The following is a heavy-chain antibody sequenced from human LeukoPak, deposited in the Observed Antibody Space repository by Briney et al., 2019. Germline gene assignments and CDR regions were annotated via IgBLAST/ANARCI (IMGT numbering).Heavy chain of an antibody. V-gene: IGHV3-53*01. CDR3: ARGSGGATYDAFDI. Sequence: GGSLRLSCAASGFTVSSNYMSWVRQAPGKGLEWVSVIYSGGSTYYADSVKGRFTISRDNSKNTLYLQMNSLRAEDTAVYYSARGSGGATYDAFDIWGQGTMVTVSS. CDR1: GFTVSSNY. CDR2: IYSGGST. J-gene: IGHJ3*02. D-gene: IGHD1-26*01.